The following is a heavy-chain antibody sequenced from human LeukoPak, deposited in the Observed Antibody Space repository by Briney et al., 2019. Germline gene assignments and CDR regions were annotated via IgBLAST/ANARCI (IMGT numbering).Heavy chain of an antibody. D-gene: IGHD5-18*01. V-gene: IGHV4-59*01. J-gene: IGHJ4*02. CDR1: GGSISGYY. CDR2: IYYSETT. Sequence: KPSETLSLTCTVSGGSISGYYWSWIRPPPGKGLEWIGYIYYSETTNYNPSLKSRVTISVDTSKNHLSLKLGSVTAADTAVYYCARGDTAMVLWGQGTLVTVSS. CDR3: ARGDTAMVL.